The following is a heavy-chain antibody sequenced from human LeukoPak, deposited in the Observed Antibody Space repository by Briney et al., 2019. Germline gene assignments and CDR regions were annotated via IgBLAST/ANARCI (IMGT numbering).Heavy chain of an antibody. J-gene: IGHJ4*02. Sequence: SETLSLTYAVYGGSFSGYYWSWIRQPPGKGLEWIGEINHSGSTNYNPSLKSRVTISVDTSKSQFSLKLSSVTAADTAVYYCARGGEMATIGGYWGQGTLVTVSS. CDR2: INHSGST. V-gene: IGHV4-34*01. CDR3: ARGGEMATIGGY. CDR1: GGSFSGYY. D-gene: IGHD5-24*01.